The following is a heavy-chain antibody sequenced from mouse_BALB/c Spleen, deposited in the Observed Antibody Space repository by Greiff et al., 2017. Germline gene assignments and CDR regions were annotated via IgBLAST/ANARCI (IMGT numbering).Heavy chain of an antibody. V-gene: IGHV2-2*02. Sequence: VQVVESGPGLVQPSQSLSITCTVSGFSLTSYGVHWVRQSPGKGLEWLGVIWSGGSTDYNAAFISRLSISKDNSKSQVFFKMNSLQANDTAIYYCARKGSYRYDGYWYFDVWGAGTTVTVSS. CDR3: ARKGSYRYDGYWYFDV. CDR2: IWSGGST. CDR1: GFSLTSYG. J-gene: IGHJ1*01. D-gene: IGHD2-14*01.